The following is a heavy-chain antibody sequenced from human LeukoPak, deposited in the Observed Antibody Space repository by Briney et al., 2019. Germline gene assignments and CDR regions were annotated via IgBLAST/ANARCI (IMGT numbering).Heavy chain of an antibody. CDR2: IYYSGST. D-gene: IGHD3-10*01. Sequence: LETLSLTCTVSGGSISSYYWSWIRQPPGKGLEWIGYIYYSGSTNYNPSLKSRVTISVDTSKNQFSLKLSSVTATDTAVYYCARTILWFGEFPDAFDIWGQGTMVTVSS. J-gene: IGHJ3*02. CDR1: GGSISSYY. V-gene: IGHV4-59*01. CDR3: ARTILWFGEFPDAFDI.